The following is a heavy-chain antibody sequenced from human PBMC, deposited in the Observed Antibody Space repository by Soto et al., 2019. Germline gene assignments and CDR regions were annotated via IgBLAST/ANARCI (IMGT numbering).Heavy chain of an antibody. V-gene: IGHV3-30-3*01. J-gene: IGHJ6*02. D-gene: IGHD2-8*01. CDR2: ISYDGSSK. CDR1: GFTFSSYV. Sequence: GGSLRLSCAASGFTFSSYVIHWVRQAPGKGLEWVAVISYDGSSKDYAAPVKGRFSISRDDSKDTLFLQMNSLKTEDTAVYFCATMGHCSNGVCSYYYYGMDVWGLGTTVTVSS. CDR3: ATMGHCSNGVCSYYYYGMDV.